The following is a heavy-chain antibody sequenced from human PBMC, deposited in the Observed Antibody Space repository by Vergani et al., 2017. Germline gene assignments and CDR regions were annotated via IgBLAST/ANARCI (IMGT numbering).Heavy chain of an antibody. Sequence: EVQLLQSGGGLVQPGGSLRLSCAASGFIFRAYAMSWVRQAPGKGLEWVSAISASGDSTHYADSVKGRFTISRDNSKNTLYLQMNSLRAADTAVYYCVATGVVAWTAGWDWGQGSLVTVSS. D-gene: IGHD3-22*01. CDR2: ISASGDST. CDR1: GFIFRAYA. CDR3: VATGVVAWTAGWD. J-gene: IGHJ4*02. V-gene: IGHV3-23*01.